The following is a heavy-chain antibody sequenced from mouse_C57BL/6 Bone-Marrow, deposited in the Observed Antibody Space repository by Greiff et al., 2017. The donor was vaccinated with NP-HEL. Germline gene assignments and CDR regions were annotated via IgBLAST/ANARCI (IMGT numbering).Heavy chain of an antibody. D-gene: IGHD2-5*01. J-gene: IGHJ1*03. Sequence: VQLQQSGAELARPGASVKLSCKASGYTFTSYGISWVKQRTGQGLEWIGEIYPRSGNTYYNEKFKGQATLTADKSSSTAYMELRSLTSEDSAVYFGASKGASNYNWYFDVWGTGTTVTVSS. CDR3: ASKGASNYNWYFDV. CDR2: IYPRSGNT. CDR1: GYTFTSYG. V-gene: IGHV1-81*01.